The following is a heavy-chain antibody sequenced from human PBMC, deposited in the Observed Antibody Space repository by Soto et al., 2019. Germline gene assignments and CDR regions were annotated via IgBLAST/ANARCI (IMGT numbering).Heavy chain of an antibody. CDR1: GGSIASYY. Sequence: QVQLQESGPGLVKPSETLSLTCTVSGGSIASYYWSWIRQPPGEGLEWIGYIYYSATTNYIGTTNHSHSLKSRLTISLDTPKNRSSLQLGSVTASDTAVCFCATGRVYYGSEYWGQGTLVTVSS. D-gene: IGHD3-10*01. CDR2: IYYSATTNYIGTT. V-gene: IGHV4-59*01. CDR3: ATGRVYYGSEY. J-gene: IGHJ4*02.